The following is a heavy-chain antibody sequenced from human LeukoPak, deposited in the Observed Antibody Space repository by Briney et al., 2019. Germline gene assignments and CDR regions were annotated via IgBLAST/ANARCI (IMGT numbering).Heavy chain of an antibody. V-gene: IGHV5-51*01. CDR2: IYPVDSDT. J-gene: IGHJ6*03. CDR1: GYSFTSYW. Sequence: GESLKISCKGSGYSFTSYWIGWVRQMPGKGLEWMGIIYPVDSDTRYSPSFQGLVTISADKSISTAYLQWSSLKASDTAMYYCARRAQALFCSGGSCSIRDYYYMDVWGKGTTVTVSS. D-gene: IGHD2-15*01. CDR3: ARRAQALFCSGGSCSIRDYYYMDV.